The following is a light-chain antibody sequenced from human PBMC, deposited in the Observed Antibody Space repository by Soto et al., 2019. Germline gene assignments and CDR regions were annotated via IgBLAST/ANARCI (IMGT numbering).Light chain of an antibody. Sequence: EIVLTQSPGTLSLSPGERATLSCRASQSVSSNYLAWYQQKPGQAPRLLIYGASSTATGIPDRFSGSGSGTDFTFSIRGLEPEDCAVYYGQQYDSSPWTFGQRTKVEIK. CDR1: QSVSSNY. J-gene: IGKJ1*01. CDR3: QQYDSSPWT. CDR2: GAS. V-gene: IGKV3-20*01.